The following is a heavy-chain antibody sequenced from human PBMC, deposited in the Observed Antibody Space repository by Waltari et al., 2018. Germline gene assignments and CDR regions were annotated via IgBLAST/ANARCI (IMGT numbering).Heavy chain of an antibody. CDR3: ARVGYCSGGSCYYPYYYGMDV. Sequence: QVQLVQSGAEVKKPGSSVKVSCKASGGTFSSYAISWVRQAPGQGLEWMGRIIPIFGTANYAQKFQGRVTSTADKSTSTAYMELSSLRSEDTAVYYCARVGYCSGGSCYYPYYYGMDVWGQGTTVTVSS. CDR2: IIPIFGTA. V-gene: IGHV1-69*08. D-gene: IGHD2-15*01. CDR1: GGTFSSYA. J-gene: IGHJ6*02.